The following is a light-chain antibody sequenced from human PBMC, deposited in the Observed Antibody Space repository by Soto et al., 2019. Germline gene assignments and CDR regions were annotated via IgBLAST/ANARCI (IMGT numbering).Light chain of an antibody. Sequence: EIVLTQSPGTLSLSPGERATLSCRASQSVRSSYLAWYQQKPGQAPRLLIYGASSRGTGIPDRFSGSGSGTDFTITSSRLEAEALAFYYRQQYGDSPTFGGGTKVEIK. CDR3: QQYGDSPT. CDR1: QSVRSSY. CDR2: GAS. J-gene: IGKJ4*02. V-gene: IGKV3-20*01.